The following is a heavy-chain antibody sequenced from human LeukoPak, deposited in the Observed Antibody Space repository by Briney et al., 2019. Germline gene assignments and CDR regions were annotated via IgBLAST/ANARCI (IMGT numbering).Heavy chain of an antibody. CDR2: IYYSGST. D-gene: IGHD6-13*01. Sequence: PSETLSLTCTVSGGSISSYYWSWIRQPPGKGLEWIGYIYYSGSTNYNPSLKSRVTISVDTSKNQFSLKLSSVTAADTAVYYCARVYPPAIAAAGTKIFVYWGQGTLVTVSS. V-gene: IGHV4-59*01. J-gene: IGHJ4*02. CDR3: ARVYPPAIAAAGTKIFVY. CDR1: GGSISSYY.